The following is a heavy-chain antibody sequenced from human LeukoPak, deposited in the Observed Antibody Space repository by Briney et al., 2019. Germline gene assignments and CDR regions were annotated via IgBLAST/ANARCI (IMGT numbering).Heavy chain of an antibody. J-gene: IGHJ5*02. D-gene: IGHD6-13*01. CDR3: ARMWFSSSWDRQFDP. Sequence: SETLSLTCTVSGGSISRYYWSWIRQPPGKGLEWIGYIYYSGSTNYNPSLKSRVTISVDTSKNQFSLKLSSVTAADTAVYYCARMWFSSSWDRQFDPWGQGTLVTVSS. CDR1: GGSISRYY. V-gene: IGHV4-59*01. CDR2: IYYSGST.